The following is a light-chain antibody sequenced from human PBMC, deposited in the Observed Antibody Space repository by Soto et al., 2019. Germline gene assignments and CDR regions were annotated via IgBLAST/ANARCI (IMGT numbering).Light chain of an antibody. V-gene: IGKV3-15*01. CDR3: QHYNNWGRT. Sequence: EIVMTQSPATLSVSPGERATLSCRASQSVSSNLSWYQQKPGQAPRLLIYGASTRATGIPARFSGSGSGTEFTLTASTRQSEDFAVYYCQHYNNWGRTVGQGANVDI. J-gene: IGKJ1*01. CDR2: GAS. CDR1: QSVSSN.